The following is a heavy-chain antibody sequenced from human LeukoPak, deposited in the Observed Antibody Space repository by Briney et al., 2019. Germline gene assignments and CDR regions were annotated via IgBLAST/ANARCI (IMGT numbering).Heavy chain of an antibody. CDR3: ARGEYYYDGGY. Sequence: PGGSLRLSCAASGFTFRSYSMNWVRQAPGMGLEWVSSISTSSSHIYYADSVEGRFTISRDNAKNSLYLQMNSLRAEDTAVYYCARGEYYYDGGYWGQGTLVTVSS. CDR2: ISTSSSHI. CDR1: GFTFRSYS. J-gene: IGHJ4*02. D-gene: IGHD3-22*01. V-gene: IGHV3-21*04.